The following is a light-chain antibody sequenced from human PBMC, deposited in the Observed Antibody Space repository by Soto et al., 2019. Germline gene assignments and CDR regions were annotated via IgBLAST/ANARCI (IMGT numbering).Light chain of an antibody. V-gene: IGKV2-28*01. J-gene: IGKJ5*01. CDR2: LGS. CDR3: MQALQTPIT. CDR1: QSLLYSNGYNY. Sequence: IVMTQSPLSLPVTPGEPASISCRSSQSLLYSNGYNYLDWFLQKPGQSPQLLIYLGSNRASGVPDRFSGSGSGTDFTLKISRVEAEDVGVYYCMQALQTPITFGQGTRLE.